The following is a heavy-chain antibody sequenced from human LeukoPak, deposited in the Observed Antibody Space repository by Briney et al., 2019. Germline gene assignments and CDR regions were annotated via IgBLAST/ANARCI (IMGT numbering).Heavy chain of an antibody. CDR2: ISSSSSYI. D-gene: IGHD3-22*01. J-gene: IGHJ4*02. CDR3: AKDFSVYYYDSRVLDY. Sequence: GGSLRLSCAASGFTFSSYSMNWVRQAPGKGLEWVSSISSSSSYIYYADSVKGRFTISRDNSKKTLYLQMNSLRPEDTAVHYCAKDFSVYYYDSRVLDYWGQGTLVTVSS. CDR1: GFTFSSYS. V-gene: IGHV3-21*01.